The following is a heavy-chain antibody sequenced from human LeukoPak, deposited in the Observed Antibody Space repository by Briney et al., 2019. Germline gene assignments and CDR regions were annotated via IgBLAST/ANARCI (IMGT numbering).Heavy chain of an antibody. CDR1: GFTFSSYG. D-gene: IGHD2-2*01. J-gene: IGHJ4*02. CDR3: AKDGRYCSSTSCKKDDY. V-gene: IGHV3-23*01. Sequence: GGSLRLSCAASGFTFSSYGMQWVRQAPGKGLEWVSAISGSGGNTYYADSVKGRFTISRDNSKNTLYLQMNSLRDEDTAVYYCAKDGRYCSSTSCKKDDYWGQGILVTVSS. CDR2: ISGSGGNT.